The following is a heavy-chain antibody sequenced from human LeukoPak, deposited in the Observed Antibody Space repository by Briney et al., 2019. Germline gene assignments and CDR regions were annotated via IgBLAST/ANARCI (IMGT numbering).Heavy chain of an antibody. V-gene: IGHV3-11*01. J-gene: IGHJ3*02. CDR2: ISSSGTAI. D-gene: IGHD4-17*01. CDR1: GFTFSDYF. CDR3: ARETTVTFPDAFDI. Sequence: GGSLRLSCAASGFTFSDYFMTWIRQAPGKGLEWVSGISSSGTAIYSADSVKGRFTISRDNFKNTMYLQINSLRAEDTAVYYCARETTVTFPDAFDIWGQGAMVTVSS.